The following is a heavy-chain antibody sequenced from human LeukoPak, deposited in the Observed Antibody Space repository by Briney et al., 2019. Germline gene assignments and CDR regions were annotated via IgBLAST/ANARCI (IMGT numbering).Heavy chain of an antibody. V-gene: IGHV3-20*04. Sequence: GGSLRLSCAASGFTFDDYGMSWVRQAPGKGLEWVSGINWNGGSTGYADSAKGRFTISRDNAKNSLYLQMNSLRAEDTALYYCAREGSPEGGYYYYYMDVWGKGTTVTVSS. J-gene: IGHJ6*03. D-gene: IGHD1-14*01. CDR3: AREGSPEGGYYYYYMDV. CDR2: INWNGGST. CDR1: GFTFDDYG.